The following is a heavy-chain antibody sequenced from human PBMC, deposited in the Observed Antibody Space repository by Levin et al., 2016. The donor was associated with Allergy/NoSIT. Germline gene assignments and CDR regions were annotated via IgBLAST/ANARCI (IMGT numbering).Heavy chain of an antibody. Sequence: VRQAPGKGLEWVAVISYDGSNKYYADSVKGRFTISRDNSKNTLYLQMNSLRAEDTAVYYCAKAYYDSSGYYLGPIDYWGQGTLVTVSS. V-gene: IGHV3-30*18. CDR2: ISYDGSNK. J-gene: IGHJ4*02. D-gene: IGHD3-22*01. CDR3: AKAYYDSSGYYLGPIDY.